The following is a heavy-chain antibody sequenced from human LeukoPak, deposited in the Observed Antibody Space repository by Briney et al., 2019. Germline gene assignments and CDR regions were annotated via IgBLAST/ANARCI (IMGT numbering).Heavy chain of an antibody. CDR1: GFDFSICA. CDR2: IGSPGET. J-gene: IGHJ4*02. CDR3: AKDATPGNSIWDYFAY. V-gene: IGHV3-23*01. Sequence: PGGSLRLSCAASGFDFSICAMTWVRQAPGKGLEWVASIGSPGETYYADSVKGRFAVSRENSQNTVFLQLTSLTAEDTAIYYCAKDATPGNSIWDYFAYWGQGALVTVSS. D-gene: IGHD2-15*01.